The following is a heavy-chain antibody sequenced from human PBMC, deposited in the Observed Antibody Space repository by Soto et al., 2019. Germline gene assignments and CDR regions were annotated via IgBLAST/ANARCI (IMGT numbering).Heavy chain of an antibody. CDR3: AKNTGGNSYYFDF. Sequence: GGPLRLSCAASGFTFSYYGMHWVRQAPGKGLECVALVSSDGSNLFYADSVKGRFTISRDNSKNTLYLQMNSLRAEDTAVYYCAKNTGGNSYYFDFWGQGTLVTVSS. V-gene: IGHV3-30*18. J-gene: IGHJ4*02. CDR2: VSSDGSNL. D-gene: IGHD2-21*01. CDR1: GFTFSYYG.